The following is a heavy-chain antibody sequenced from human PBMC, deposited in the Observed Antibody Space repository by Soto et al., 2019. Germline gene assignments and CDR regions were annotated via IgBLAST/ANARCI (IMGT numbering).Heavy chain of an antibody. V-gene: IGHV4-39*01. CDR3: ARHEGFSFGAPSGAFDI. CDR2: IYYSGST. J-gene: IGHJ3*02. CDR1: GASISSSDHY. Sequence: QLLVQESGPGLVKPSETLSLTCTVSGASISSSDHYWAWIRQPPGKGLEWLGSIYYSGSTYYHPSLKRRVPIFVGPSKNPFSLELRSVTAAGTAVYFRARHEGFSFGAPSGAFDIWGPGTMVTVSS. D-gene: IGHD3-16*01.